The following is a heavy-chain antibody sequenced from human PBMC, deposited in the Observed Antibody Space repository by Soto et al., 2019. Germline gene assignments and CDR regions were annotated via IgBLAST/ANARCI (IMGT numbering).Heavy chain of an antibody. Sequence: QVQLVQSGAEVKKPGSSVKVSCKASGGTFSSYAISWVRQAPGQGLEWMGGIIPIFGTANYAQKFQGRVTITADESTSTAYMELSSLRSEDTAVYYCARRGKGYCTHGVCLQSPGELDYWGQGTLVTVSS. J-gene: IGHJ4*02. D-gene: IGHD2-8*01. V-gene: IGHV1-69*01. CDR1: GGTFSSYA. CDR2: IIPIFGTA. CDR3: ARRGKGYCTHGVCLQSPGELDY.